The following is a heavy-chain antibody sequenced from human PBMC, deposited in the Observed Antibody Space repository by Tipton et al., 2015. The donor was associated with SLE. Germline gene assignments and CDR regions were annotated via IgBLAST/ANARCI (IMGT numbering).Heavy chain of an antibody. CDR1: GFTVSSNY. Sequence: QLVQSGGGLVQPGGSLRLSCAASGFTVSSNYMSWVRQAPGKGLEWVSVIYSGGSTYYADSVKGRFTISRDNSKNTLYLQMNSMRAEDTAVYYCARDPYYGDYHYGMDVWGQGTKSTVS. CDR3: ARDPYYGDYHYGMDV. J-gene: IGHJ6*02. D-gene: IGHD4-17*01. V-gene: IGHV3-53*04. CDR2: IYSGGST.